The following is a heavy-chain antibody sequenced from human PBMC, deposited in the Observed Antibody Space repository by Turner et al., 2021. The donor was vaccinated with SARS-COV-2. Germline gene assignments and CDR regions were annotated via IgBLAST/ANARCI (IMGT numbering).Heavy chain of an antibody. CDR2: ISGSGGST. D-gene: IGHD5-12*01. V-gene: IGHV3-23*01. J-gene: IGHJ4*02. CDR3: AKGPDIVATIWGTLFSGTFDY. CDR1: GFSFSSYA. Sequence: EVQLLESGGGLVQPGGSLSLSCAASGFSFSSYAMSWVRQAPGKGLEWVSAISGSGGSTSYADSVKGRFTISRDNSKNTLYLQMNSLRAEDTAVYYCAKGPDIVATIWGTLFSGTFDYWGQGTLVTVSS.